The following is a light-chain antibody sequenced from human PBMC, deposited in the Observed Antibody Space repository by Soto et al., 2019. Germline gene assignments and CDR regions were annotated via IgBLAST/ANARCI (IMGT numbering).Light chain of an antibody. J-gene: IGKJ2*01. CDR1: QSINRW. Sequence: DIQMTQSPSTLSASVGDRVTITCRASQSINRWLAWYQQKPGKAPKLLIYKASSLESGVPSRFSGGGIGTEFSLSISSLQPDDFETYSCQQYSTYPSIFGRGTRWIS. CDR3: QQYSTYPSI. V-gene: IGKV1-5*03. CDR2: KAS.